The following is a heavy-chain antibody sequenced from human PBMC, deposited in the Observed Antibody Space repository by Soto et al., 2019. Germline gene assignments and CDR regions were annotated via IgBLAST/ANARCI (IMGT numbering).Heavy chain of an antibody. CDR1: GCTFGSYA. Sequence: EVQLLESGGGLVQPGGSLRLSCAASGCTFGSYAMNWLRQAPGRGLECVSFISGSGRTTYYADSVKGRFTVSRDNSKNTLYLQMNSLRAEDTALYYCAKFRGPSYSYYSMDVWGKGTTFTDSS. J-gene: IGHJ6*03. V-gene: IGHV3-23*01. CDR3: AKFRGPSYSYYSMDV. CDR2: ISGSGRTT. D-gene: IGHD3-16*01.